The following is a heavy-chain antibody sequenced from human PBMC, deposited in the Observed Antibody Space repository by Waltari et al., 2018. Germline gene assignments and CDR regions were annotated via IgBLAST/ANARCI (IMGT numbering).Heavy chain of an antibody. CDR1: GGSISSSTW. CDR2: IYHSGST. J-gene: IGHJ3*02. V-gene: IGHV4-4*03. D-gene: IGHD1-26*01. Sequence: QVQLQESGPGLVKPPGTLSLTCAVSGGSISSSTWWRRVRRPPGKGLEWIGEIYHSGSTNYNPSLKSRVTISVDKSKNQFSLKLSSVTAADTAVYYCARDNGGSYGDAFDIWGQGTMVTVSS. CDR3: ARDNGGSYGDAFDI.